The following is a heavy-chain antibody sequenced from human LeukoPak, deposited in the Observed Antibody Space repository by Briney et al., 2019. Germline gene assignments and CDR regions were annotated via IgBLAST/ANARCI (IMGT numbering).Heavy chain of an antibody. V-gene: IGHV3-15*07. J-gene: IGHJ4*02. CDR3: STTYYYDSSEGY. CDR1: GFTFSSYS. CDR2: IKSKTDGGTT. D-gene: IGHD3-22*01. Sequence: GGSLRLSCAVSGFTFSSYSMNWVRQAPGKGLEWVGRIKSKTDGGTTDYAAPVKGRFTISRDDSKNTLYLQMNSLKTEDTAVCYCSTTYYYDSSEGYWGQGTLVTVSS.